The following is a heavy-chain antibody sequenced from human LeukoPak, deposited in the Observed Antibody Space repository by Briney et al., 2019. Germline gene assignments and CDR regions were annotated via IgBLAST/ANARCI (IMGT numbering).Heavy chain of an antibody. J-gene: IGHJ5*02. CDR3: ARGPSRSSGSYYSLRNWFDP. CDR2: MNPNSGNT. D-gene: IGHD3-10*01. V-gene: IGHV1-8*02. CDR1: GYTFTSYD. Sequence: GASVKVSCKAFGYTFTSYDINWVRQATGQGLEWRGWMNPNSGNTGYAQKFQGRVTMTRNTSISTAYMELSSLRSEDTAVYYCARGPSRSSGSYYSLRNWFDPWGQGTLVTVSS.